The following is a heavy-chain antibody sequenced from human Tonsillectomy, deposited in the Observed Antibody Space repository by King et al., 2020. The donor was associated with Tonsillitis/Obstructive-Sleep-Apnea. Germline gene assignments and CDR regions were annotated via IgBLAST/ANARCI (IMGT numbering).Heavy chain of an antibody. CDR2: INPSGGST. CDR1: GYTFTSYY. J-gene: IGHJ4*02. CDR3: ASVPLSGSSFDY. D-gene: IGHD3-10*01. V-gene: IGHV1-46*01. Sequence: VQLVQSGAEVKKPGASVKVSCKASGYTFTSYYMHWVRQAPGQGLEWMGIINPSGGSTSYAQKFQGRVTMTRDTSTSTVYMELSSLRSEHTAVYYCASVPLSGSSFDYWGQGTLVTVSS.